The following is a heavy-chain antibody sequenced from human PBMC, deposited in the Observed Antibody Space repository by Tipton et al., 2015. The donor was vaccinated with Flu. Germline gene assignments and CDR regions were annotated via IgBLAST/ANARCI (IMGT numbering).Heavy chain of an antibody. CDR1: GEALGSSYY. CDR2: IHQTGST. D-gene: IGHD4-11*01. J-gene: IGHJ5*02. CDR3: VRRDYSNYVSDPKSWFDP. V-gene: IGHV4-38-2*01. Sequence: GEALGSSYYWAWIRQPPGKGLEWIGNIHQTGSTYYNPSLTSRVTIAVDTSKNQFSLRLTSVTAADKAVYYCVRRDYSNYVSDPKSWFDPWGQGTLVTVSS.